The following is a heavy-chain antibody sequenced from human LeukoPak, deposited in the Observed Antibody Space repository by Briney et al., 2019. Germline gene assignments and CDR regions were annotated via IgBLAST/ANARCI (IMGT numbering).Heavy chain of an antibody. CDR2: IYTSGST. CDR3: AREYSGYDSENYYNYYYMDV. V-gene: IGHV4-4*07. J-gene: IGHJ6*03. Sequence: SETLSLTCTVSGGGFISSYYWSWIRPPAGKGLEWIGRIYTSGSTNYNPSLKSRVTMSVDTSKNQFSLKLNSVIVADTAVYYCAREYSGYDSENYYNYYYMDVWGKGTTVTISS. CDR1: GGGFISSYY. D-gene: IGHD5-12*01.